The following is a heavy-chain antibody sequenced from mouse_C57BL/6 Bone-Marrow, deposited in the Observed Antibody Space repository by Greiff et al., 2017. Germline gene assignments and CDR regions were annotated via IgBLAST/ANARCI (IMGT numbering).Heavy chain of an antibody. D-gene: IGHD1-1*01. CDR3: AKGDYGSSYDYYAMDY. V-gene: IGHV2-3*01. Sequence: VKLQESGPGLVAPSQSLSITCTVSGFSLTSYGVSWVRQPPGKGLEWLGVIWGDGSTNYPSALISRLSISKDNSKSQVLLKLNSLQTDDTATYYGAKGDYGSSYDYYAMDYWGQGTSVTVSS. CDR1: GFSLTSYG. J-gene: IGHJ4*01. CDR2: IWGDGST.